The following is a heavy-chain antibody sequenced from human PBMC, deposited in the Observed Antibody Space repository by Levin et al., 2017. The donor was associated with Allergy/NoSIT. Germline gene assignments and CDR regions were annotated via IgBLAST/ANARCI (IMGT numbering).Heavy chain of an antibody. D-gene: IGHD3-10*01. J-gene: IGHJ4*02. CDR2: ISSSSSYI. CDR1: GFTFSSYS. Sequence: GGSLRLSCAASGFTFSSYSMNWVRQAPGKGLEWVSSISSSSSYIYYADSVKGRFTISRDNAKNSLYLQMNSLRAEDTAVYYCARVGVRGVMIRSFDYWGQGTLVTVSS. V-gene: IGHV3-21*01. CDR3: ARVGVRGVMIRSFDY.